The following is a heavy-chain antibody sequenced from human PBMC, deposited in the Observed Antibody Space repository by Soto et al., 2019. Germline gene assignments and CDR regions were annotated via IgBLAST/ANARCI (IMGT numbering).Heavy chain of an antibody. D-gene: IGHD2-2*01. J-gene: IGHJ6*02. CDR2: IWYDGSNK. CDR1: GFTFSSYG. CDR3: ARVGLGYCSSTSCYGHGMDV. V-gene: IGHV3-33*01. Sequence: GGSLRLSCAASGFTFSSYGMHWVRQAPGKGLEWVAVIWYDGSNKYYADSVKGRFTISRDNSKNTLYLQMNSLRAEDTAVYYCARVGLGYCSSTSCYGHGMDVWGQGTTVTVSS.